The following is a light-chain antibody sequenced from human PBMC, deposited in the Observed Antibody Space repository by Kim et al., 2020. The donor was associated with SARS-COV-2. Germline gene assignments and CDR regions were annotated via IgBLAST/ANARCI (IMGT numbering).Light chain of an antibody. J-gene: IGKJ4*01. CDR1: QSVSSN. V-gene: IGKV3-15*01. CDR3: HQHNNRPLN. Sequence: VSPGERATLSGRASQSVSSNLAWYQQKPGQAPRLLIYGASTRATGIPARFSGSGSGTEFTLTINSLQSEDFAVYYCHQHNNRPLNFGGGTKVEIK. CDR2: GAS.